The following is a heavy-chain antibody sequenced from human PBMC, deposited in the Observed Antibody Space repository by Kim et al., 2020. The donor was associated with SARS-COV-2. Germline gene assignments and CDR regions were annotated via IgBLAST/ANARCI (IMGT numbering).Heavy chain of an antibody. Sequence: NYEQQVQGRVTITAHQATTTAYMELNSVRSEDTAVYYCATQGPAAGYFDYWGQGTLVPVSS. V-gene: IGHV1-69*01. J-gene: IGHJ4*02. D-gene: IGHD6-13*01. CDR3: ATQGPAAGYFDY.